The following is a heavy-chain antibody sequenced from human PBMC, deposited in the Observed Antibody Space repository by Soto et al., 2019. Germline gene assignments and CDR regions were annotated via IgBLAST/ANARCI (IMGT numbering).Heavy chain of an antibody. CDR1: GGTFSSYA. J-gene: IGHJ6*02. CDR3: ARANCSGGSCYSYYYYGMDV. D-gene: IGHD2-15*01. CDR2: IIPIFGTA. V-gene: IGHV1-69*13. Sequence: GASVKGSCKASGGTFSSYASSWVRQTPGQGLECMGGIIPIFGTANYAQKFQGRVTITADESTSTAYMELSSLRSEDTAVYYCARANCSGGSCYSYYYYGMDVWGQGTTVTVSS.